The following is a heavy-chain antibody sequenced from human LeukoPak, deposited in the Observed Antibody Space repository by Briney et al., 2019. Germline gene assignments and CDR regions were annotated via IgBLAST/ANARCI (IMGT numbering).Heavy chain of an antibody. CDR3: AREENYYYDSSGYARYFGY. CDR2: IYSGGST. J-gene: IGHJ4*02. V-gene: IGHV3-66*01. D-gene: IGHD3-22*01. CDR1: GFTVSSNY. Sequence: GGSLRLSCAASGFTVSSNYMSWVRQAPGKGLEWVSVIYSGGSTYYADSVKGRFTISRDNSKNTLYLQMNSLRAEDTAVYYCAREENYYYDSSGYARYFGYWGQGTLVTVSS.